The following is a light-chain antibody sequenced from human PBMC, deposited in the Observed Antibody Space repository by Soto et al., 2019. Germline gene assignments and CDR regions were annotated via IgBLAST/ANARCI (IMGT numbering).Light chain of an antibody. Sequence: QSVRTQPASVSGSPGQSITISCTGTSSDVGGYNYVSWYQQHPGKAPKLMIYEVSNRPSGVSNRFSGSKSGNTASLTISGLQAEDEADYYCSSYTSSSTPWVFGGATKLTVL. J-gene: IGLJ3*02. CDR1: SSDVGGYNY. V-gene: IGLV2-14*01. CDR2: EVS. CDR3: SSYTSSSTPWV.